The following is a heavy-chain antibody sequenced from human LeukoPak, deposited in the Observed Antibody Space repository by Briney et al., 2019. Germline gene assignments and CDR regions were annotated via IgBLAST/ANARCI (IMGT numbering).Heavy chain of an antibody. J-gene: IGHJ3*02. V-gene: IGHV1-69*05. Sequence: SVKVSCKASGGTFSSYAISWVRQAPGQGLEWMGGIIPIFGTANYAQKFQGRVTITTDESTSTAYMELSSLRSEDTAVYYCARARWREWELPGGDAFDIWGQGTMVTVSS. D-gene: IGHD1-26*01. CDR1: GGTFSSYA. CDR3: ARARWREWELPGGDAFDI. CDR2: IIPIFGTA.